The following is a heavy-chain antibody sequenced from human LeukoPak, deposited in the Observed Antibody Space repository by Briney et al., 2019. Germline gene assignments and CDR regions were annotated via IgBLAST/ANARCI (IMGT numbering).Heavy chain of an antibody. V-gene: IGHV3-74*01. CDR3: VRDGQELAFDK. Sequence: GGSLRLSCAVSGFTFSNYWMHWVRHTPEKGLVWVSRIGTDGAYTSSADSVKGRFTMSRDNAKNTLYLQMNSLRVEDTAVYYCVRDGQELAFDKWGQGTLVTVSS. D-gene: IGHD1-1*01. CDR2: IGTDGAYT. CDR1: GFTFSNYW. J-gene: IGHJ4*02.